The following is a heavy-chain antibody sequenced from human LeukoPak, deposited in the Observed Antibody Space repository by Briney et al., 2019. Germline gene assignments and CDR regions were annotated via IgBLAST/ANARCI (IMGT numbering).Heavy chain of an antibody. D-gene: IGHD3-10*01. CDR3: ARSNYYGSGVDY. V-gene: IGHV1-8*01. J-gene: IGHJ4*02. Sequence: ASVKVSCKASGYTFTSYDINWVRQATGQGLEWMGWMNPNSANTGYAQKFQGRVTITADESTSTAYMELSSLRSEDTAVYYCARSNYYGSGVDYWGQGTLVTVSS. CDR1: GYTFTSYD. CDR2: MNPNSANT.